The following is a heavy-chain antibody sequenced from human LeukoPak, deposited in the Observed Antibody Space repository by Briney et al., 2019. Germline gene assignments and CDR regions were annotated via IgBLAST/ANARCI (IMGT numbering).Heavy chain of an antibody. CDR3: ARQAVRDSSGYWGIDY. D-gene: IGHD3-22*01. J-gene: IGHJ4*02. Sequence: PSETLSLTCTVSGGSISSSSYYWGWIRQPPGKGLEWIGSIYYSGSTYYNPSLKSRVTISVDTSKNQFSLKLSSVTAADTAVYYCARQAVRDSSGYWGIDYWGQGTLVTVSS. V-gene: IGHV4-39*01. CDR1: GGSISSSSYY. CDR2: IYYSGST.